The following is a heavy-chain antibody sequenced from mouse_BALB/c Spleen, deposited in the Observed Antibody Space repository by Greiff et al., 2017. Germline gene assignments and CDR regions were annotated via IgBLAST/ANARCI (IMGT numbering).Heavy chain of an antibody. Sequence: VQLKESGGGLVQPGGSRKLSCAASGFTFSSFGMHWVRQAPEKGLEGVAYISSGSSTIYYADTVKGRFTISRDNPKNTLFLQMTSLRSEDTAMYYCARAYYGNYEAMDYWGQGTSVTVSS. D-gene: IGHD2-10*01. CDR3: ARAYYGNYEAMDY. CDR1: GFTFSSFG. V-gene: IGHV5-17*02. J-gene: IGHJ4*01. CDR2: ISSGSSTI.